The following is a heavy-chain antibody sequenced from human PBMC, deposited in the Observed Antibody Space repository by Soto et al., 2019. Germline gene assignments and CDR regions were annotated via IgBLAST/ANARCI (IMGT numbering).Heavy chain of an antibody. D-gene: IGHD5-18*01. V-gene: IGHV1-8*01. CDR2: MNPNSGNT. CDR1: GYTFTSYD. CDR3: AGAMDDYYYYGMDV. J-gene: IGHJ6*01. Sequence: ASVKVSCKASGYTFTSYDINWVRQATGQGLEWMGWMNPNSGNTGYAQKFQGRVTMTRNTSISTAYMELSSLRSEDTAVYYCAGAMDDYYYYGMDVWGQWPTVTVSS.